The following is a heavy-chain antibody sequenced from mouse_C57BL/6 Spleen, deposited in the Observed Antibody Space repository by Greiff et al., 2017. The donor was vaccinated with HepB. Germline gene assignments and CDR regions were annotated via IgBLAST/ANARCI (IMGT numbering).Heavy chain of an antibody. CDR3: AREDYDGYVDY. J-gene: IGHJ2*01. CDR2: SRNKANDYTT. V-gene: IGHV7-1*01. CDR1: GFTFSDFY. Sequence: EVKLMESGGGLVQSGRSLRLSCATSGFTFSDFYMEWVRQAPGKGLEWIAASRNKANDYTTEYSASVKGRFIVSRDTSQSILYLQMNALRAEDTAMYYCAREDYDGYVDYWGQGTTLTVSS. D-gene: IGHD2-3*01.